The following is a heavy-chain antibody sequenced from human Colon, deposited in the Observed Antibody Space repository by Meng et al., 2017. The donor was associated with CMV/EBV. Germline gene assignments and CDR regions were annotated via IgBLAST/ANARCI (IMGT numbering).Heavy chain of an antibody. J-gene: IGHJ4*02. D-gene: IGHD1/OR15-1a*01. Sequence: QVHLVQSGTEGKKPGDSVKVSCKASGYTFTSYGISWLRQAPGQGLEWMGWISDHSGDTRFGHKFKGRVIMTTDTASSTANMELRNLRSDDTAVYYCARDWEADWNTVITDYWGQGTLVTVSS. CDR1: GYTFTSYG. CDR2: ISDHSGDT. CDR3: ARDWEADWNTVITDY. V-gene: IGHV1-18*01.